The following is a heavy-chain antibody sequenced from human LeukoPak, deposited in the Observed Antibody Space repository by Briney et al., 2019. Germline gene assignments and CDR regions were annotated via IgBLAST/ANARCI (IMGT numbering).Heavy chain of an antibody. CDR3: ARSPSGGRIARNNWFDP. V-gene: IGHV4-59*01. CDR1: GGSISSYY. Sequence: PSQTLSLTCTVSGGSISSYYWSWIRQPPGKGLEWIGYIYYSGSTNYNPSLKSRVTISVDTSKNQFSLKLSSVTAADTAVCYCARSPSGGRIARNNWFDPWGQGTLVTVSS. J-gene: IGHJ5*02. D-gene: IGHD6-13*01. CDR2: IYYSGST.